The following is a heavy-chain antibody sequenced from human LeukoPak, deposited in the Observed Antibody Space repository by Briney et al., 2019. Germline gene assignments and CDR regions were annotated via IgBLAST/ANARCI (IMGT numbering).Heavy chain of an antibody. V-gene: IGHV3-30*18. D-gene: IGHD6-13*01. Sequence: GGSLRLSCAASGFTFSSYGMHWVRQAPGKGLEWVAVISYDGGNKYYADSAKGRFTISRDNSKNTLYLHMNSLRAEDTAIYYCAKGLSSTGAFDIWGQGTMVTVSS. CDR2: ISYDGGNK. CDR3: AKGLSSTGAFDI. J-gene: IGHJ3*02. CDR1: GFTFSSYG.